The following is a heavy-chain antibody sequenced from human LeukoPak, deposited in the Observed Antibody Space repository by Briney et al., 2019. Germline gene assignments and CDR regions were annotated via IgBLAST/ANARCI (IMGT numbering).Heavy chain of an antibody. V-gene: IGHV4-30-4*01. D-gene: IGHD3-22*01. CDR2: IYYSGST. J-gene: IGHJ3*02. CDR3: ARVVITPTDAFDI. CDR1: GGSISSGDYY. Sequence: PSETLSLTCTVSGGSISSGDYYWSWIRQPPGKGLEWIGYIYYSGSTYYNPSLKSRVTISVDTSKNQFSLKLSSVTAADTAVYYCARVVITPTDAFDIWGQGTMVTVSS.